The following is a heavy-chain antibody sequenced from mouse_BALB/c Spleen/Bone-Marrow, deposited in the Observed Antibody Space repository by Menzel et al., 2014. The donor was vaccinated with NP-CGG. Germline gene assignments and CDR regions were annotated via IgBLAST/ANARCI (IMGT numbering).Heavy chain of an antibody. J-gene: IGHJ3*01. V-gene: IGHV1-9*01. CDR3: AREDGNHVGFAY. D-gene: IGHD2-1*01. CDR1: GYTFSSYW. Sequence: VQLQQSGAELMKPGASVKISCKATGYTFSSYWIEWVKQRPGHGLEWIGEILPGSGSTNYNEKFKGKATFTADTSSNTAYMQLSSLTSEDSAVYYCAREDGNHVGFAYWGQGTLVPVSA. CDR2: ILPGSGST.